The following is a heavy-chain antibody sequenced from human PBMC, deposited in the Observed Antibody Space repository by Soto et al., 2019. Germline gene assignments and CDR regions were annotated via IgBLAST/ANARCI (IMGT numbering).Heavy chain of an antibody. CDR2: IIPIFGTA. Sequence: GASVKVSCKASGGTFSSYAISWVRQAPGQGLEWMGGIIPIFGTANYAQKFQGRVTITADESTSTAYMELSSLRSEDTAVYYCARLDSSGWYEESLLGPYYYNGMDVWGQGTTVTVSS. D-gene: IGHD6-19*01. CDR3: ARLDSSGWYEESLLGPYYYNGMDV. CDR1: GGTFSSYA. V-gene: IGHV1-69*13. J-gene: IGHJ6*02.